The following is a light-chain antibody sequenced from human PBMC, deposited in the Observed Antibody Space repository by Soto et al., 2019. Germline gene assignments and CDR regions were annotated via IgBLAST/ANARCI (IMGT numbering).Light chain of an antibody. V-gene: IGKV2D-29*02. CDR1: QSLLHITGETF. Sequence: VLPQDTLTLSVAPGQPASISCKSSQSLLHITGETFLFWYLQKPGQSPQLLIYEVSTRVSGVPDRFSGSGSGTDFTLEISRVQTRDVGIYYCMQSTQLPDTFGQGTRLEIK. CDR2: EVS. J-gene: IGKJ5*01. CDR3: MQSTQLPDT.